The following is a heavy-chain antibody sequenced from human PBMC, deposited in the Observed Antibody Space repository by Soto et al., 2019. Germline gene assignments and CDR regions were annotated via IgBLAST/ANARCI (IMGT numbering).Heavy chain of an antibody. D-gene: IGHD4-4*01. CDR2: IYHSGST. V-gene: IGHV4-4*02. J-gene: IGHJ4*02. CDR3: ARGGDYRFDY. Sequence: QVQLQESGPGLVKPSGTLSLTCAVSSGSISSSTWWSWVRQPPGQGLEWIGEIYHSGSTNYNPSIKSRVPISVDKSKIPFSLRLNSVTAADTAVYYCARGGDYRFDYWGQGTLVTVSS. CDR1: SGSISSSTW.